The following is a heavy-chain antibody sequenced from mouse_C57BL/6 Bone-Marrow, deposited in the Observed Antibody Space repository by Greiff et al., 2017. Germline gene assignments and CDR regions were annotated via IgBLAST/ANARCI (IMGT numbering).Heavy chain of an antibody. V-gene: IGHV1-81*01. CDR3: ARILPRSFPYYAMDY. CDR1: GYTFTSYG. D-gene: IGHD1-1*01. CDR2: IYPRSGNT. Sequence: VQLQQSGAELARPGASVKLSCKASGYTFTSYGISWVKQRTGQGLEWIGEIYPRSGNTYYNEKFKGKATLTADKSSSTAYMELRSLTSEDSAVYFCARILPRSFPYYAMDYWGQGTSVTVSS. J-gene: IGHJ4*01.